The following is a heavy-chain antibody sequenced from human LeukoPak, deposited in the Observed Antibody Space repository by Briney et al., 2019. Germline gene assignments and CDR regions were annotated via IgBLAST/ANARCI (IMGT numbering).Heavy chain of an antibody. J-gene: IGHJ5*02. CDR1: GGSISSSSYY. CDR3: ARRGGYDDYNWFDP. Sequence: PSETLSLTCTVSGGSISSSSYYWGWIRQPPGKGLEWIGSNYYSGSTYYNPSLKSRVTISVDTSKNQFSLKLSSVTAADTAVYYCARRGGYDDYNWFDPWGQGTLVTVSS. CDR2: NYYSGST. V-gene: IGHV4-39*01. D-gene: IGHD5-12*01.